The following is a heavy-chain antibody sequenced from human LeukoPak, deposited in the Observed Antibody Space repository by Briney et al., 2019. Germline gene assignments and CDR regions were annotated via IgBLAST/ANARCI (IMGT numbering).Heavy chain of an antibody. V-gene: IGHV1-46*01. CDR3: ARGPLYYYGSGRGYGMDV. J-gene: IGHJ6*04. CDR2: INPSGGST. D-gene: IGHD3-10*01. CDR1: GYTFTSYY. Sequence: ASVKVSCKASGYTFTSYYMHWVRQAPGQGLEWMGIINPSGGSTSYAQKSQGRVTMTRDTSTSAVYMELRSLRSEDTAVYYCARGPLYYYGSGRGYGMDVWGKGTTVTVSS.